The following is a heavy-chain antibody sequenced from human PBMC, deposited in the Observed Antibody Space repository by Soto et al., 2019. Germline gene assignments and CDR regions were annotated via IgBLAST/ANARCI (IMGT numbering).Heavy chain of an antibody. Sequence: SETLSLTCTVSGGSISSGGYYWSWIRQPPGKGLEWIGYIYYSGSTNYNPSLKSRVTISVDTSKNQFSLKLSSVTAADTAVYYCARGNYDFLTGYYIEYFDYWGQGTLVTVSS. CDR2: IYYSGST. CDR1: GGSISSGGYY. J-gene: IGHJ4*02. D-gene: IGHD3-9*01. CDR3: ARGNYDFLTGYYIEYFDY. V-gene: IGHV4-61*08.